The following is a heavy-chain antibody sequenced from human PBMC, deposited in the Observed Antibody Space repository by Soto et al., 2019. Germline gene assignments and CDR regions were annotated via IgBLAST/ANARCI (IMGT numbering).Heavy chain of an antibody. CDR2: IDWDDDK. CDR3: ARGSYDFWSGPAPYFDY. Sequence: SGPTLVNPTQTLTLTCTFSGFSLSTSGMCVSWIRQPPGKALEWLALIDWDDDKYYSTSLKTRLTISKDTSKNQVVLTMTNMDPVDTATYYCARGSYDFWSGPAPYFDYWGQGTLVTVSS. D-gene: IGHD3-3*01. CDR1: GFSLSTSGMC. V-gene: IGHV2-70*01. J-gene: IGHJ4*02.